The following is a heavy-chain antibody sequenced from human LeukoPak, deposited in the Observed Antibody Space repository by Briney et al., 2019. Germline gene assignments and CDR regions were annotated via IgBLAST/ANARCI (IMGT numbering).Heavy chain of an antibody. J-gene: IGHJ4*02. Sequence: PGGSLRLSCAASGFTFSDYYMNWIRQAPGKGLEWVSYISSSGSAIHYADSVKGQFTISRDNSKNTLYLQMNSLRAEDTAVYYCAKIFPPFGDSSGIDYWGQGTLVTVSS. CDR1: GFTFSDYY. D-gene: IGHD3-22*01. CDR3: AKIFPPFGDSSGIDY. V-gene: IGHV3-11*04. CDR2: ISSSGSAI.